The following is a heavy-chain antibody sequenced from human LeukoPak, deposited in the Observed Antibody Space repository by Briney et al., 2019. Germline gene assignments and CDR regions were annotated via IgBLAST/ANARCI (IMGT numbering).Heavy chain of an antibody. CDR2: IYYSGST. Sequence: SETLSLTCTVSGGSISSYYWSWIRQPPGKGLEWIGYIYYSGSTNYNPSLKSRVTISVDTSKNQFSLKLSSVTAADTAVYYCARDPTRYSVTPYFDYWGQGTLVTVSS. CDR3: ARDPTRYSVTPYFDY. CDR1: GGSISSYY. J-gene: IGHJ4*02. V-gene: IGHV4-59*01. D-gene: IGHD1-26*01.